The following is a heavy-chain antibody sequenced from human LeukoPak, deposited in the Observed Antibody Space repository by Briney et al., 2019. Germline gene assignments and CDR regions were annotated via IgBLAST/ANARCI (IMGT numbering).Heavy chain of an antibody. D-gene: IGHD1-26*01. V-gene: IGHV3-33*01. CDR3: AREGGQYSGSYPDY. CDR2: IWYDGSNK. CDR1: GFTFSSYG. J-gene: IGHJ4*02. Sequence: GGSLRLSCAASGFTFSSYGMHWVRQAPGKGLEWVAVIWYDGSNKYYADSEKGRFTISRDNSKNTLYLQMNSLRAEDTAVYYCAREGGQYSGSYPDYWGQGTLVTVSS.